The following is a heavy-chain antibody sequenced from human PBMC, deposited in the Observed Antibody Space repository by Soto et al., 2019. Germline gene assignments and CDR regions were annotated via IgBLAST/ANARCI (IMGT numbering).Heavy chain of an antibody. V-gene: IGHV4-59*08. CDR1: GGSISSYY. J-gene: IGHJ6*03. CDR2: IYYSGST. CDR3: FRFGLLFLDWLSNRYYYYIDV. Sequence: SETLSLTCTVSGGSISSYYWSWIRQPPGKGLEWIGYIYYSGSTNYNPSLKSRVTISVDTSKNQFSLKMSSVTAAFTAVYYCFRFGLLFLDWLSNRYYYYIDVWGKCTTVTVSS. D-gene: IGHD3-3*01.